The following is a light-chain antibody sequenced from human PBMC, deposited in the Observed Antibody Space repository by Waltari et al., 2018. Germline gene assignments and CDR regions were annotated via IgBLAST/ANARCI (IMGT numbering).Light chain of an antibody. J-gene: IGKJ2*03. V-gene: IGKV2-30*01. CDR1: QSLVSSAGNTY. Sequence: DVVLTQSPLSLPVPLGQPASISCRSSQSLVSSAGNTYLNWFQHRPGPSPRRLPYTVSNGDSGAPDRCSGSGSDTDFTLRISRVEAEDGGVYYCRQGTHWPYSFGQGTKLEI. CDR2: TVS. CDR3: RQGTHWPYS.